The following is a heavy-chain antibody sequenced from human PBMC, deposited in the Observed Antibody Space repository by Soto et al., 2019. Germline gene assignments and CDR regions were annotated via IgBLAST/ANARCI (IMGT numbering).Heavy chain of an antibody. J-gene: IGHJ4*02. CDR1: GFTVSSNY. V-gene: IGHV3-66*01. Sequence: EVRLVESGGGLVQPGGSLRLSCAASGFTVSSNYMSWVRQAPGKGLEWVSVIYSGGATNYADSVKGRFTISRDDSKNTLFLQMNSLRAEDTAVYYCATAKLLLPWLFDYWGQGTLVTVSS. CDR2: IYSGGAT. D-gene: IGHD2-15*01. CDR3: ATAKLLLPWLFDY.